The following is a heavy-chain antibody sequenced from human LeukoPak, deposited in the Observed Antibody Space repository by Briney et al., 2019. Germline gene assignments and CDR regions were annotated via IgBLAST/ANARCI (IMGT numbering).Heavy chain of an antibody. CDR1: GGSISGYN. CDR2: IYSNGDT. J-gene: IGHJ4*02. D-gene: IGHD6-13*01. Sequence: SETLSLTCTVSGGSISGYNWSWIRQPAGQGLEWIGRIYSNGDTRYNPSLTSRVTMSVDTSKNQLSLKLGPVTAADTAVYYCARAAGAAGGQYFDYWGQGTLVTVSS. CDR3: ARAAGAAGGQYFDY. V-gene: IGHV4-4*07.